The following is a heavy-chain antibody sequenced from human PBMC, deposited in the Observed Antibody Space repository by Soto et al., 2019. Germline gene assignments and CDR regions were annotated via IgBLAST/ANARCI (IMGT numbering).Heavy chain of an antibody. CDR3: AREPYYYDSSGYYFQGDY. CDR1: GYTFTSYG. J-gene: IGHJ4*02. V-gene: IGHV1-18*01. Sequence: ASVKVSCKSSGYTFTSYGISWVRQAPGQGLEWMGWISAYNGNTNYAQKLQGIVTMTTDTSTSTAYMELRSLRSDDTAVYYCAREPYYYDSSGYYFQGDYWGQGTLVTVSS. CDR2: ISAYNGNT. D-gene: IGHD3-22*01.